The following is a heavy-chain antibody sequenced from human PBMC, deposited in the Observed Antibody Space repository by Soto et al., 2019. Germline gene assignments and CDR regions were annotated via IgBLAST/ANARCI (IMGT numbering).Heavy chain of an antibody. CDR2: IIPIFGTA. CDR1: GGTFSSYA. CDR3: ASYKKREYYYDSSGYYPIDY. D-gene: IGHD3-22*01. V-gene: IGHV1-69*01. Sequence: QVQLVQSGAEVKKPGSSVKVSCKASGGTFSSYAISWVRQAPGQGLEWMGGIIPIFGTANYAQKFQGRVTITANESTSKAYMELSSLRSEDTAVYYCASYKKREYYYDSSGYYPIDYWGQGTLVTVSS. J-gene: IGHJ4*02.